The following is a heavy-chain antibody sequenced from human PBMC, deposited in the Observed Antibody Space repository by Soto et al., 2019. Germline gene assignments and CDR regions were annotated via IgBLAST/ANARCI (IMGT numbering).Heavy chain of an antibody. D-gene: IGHD6-6*01. Sequence: ETLSLTCAVYGGSFSGYYWSWIRQPPGKGLEWIGEINHSGSTNYNPSLKSRVTISVDTSKNQFSLKLSSVTAADTAVYYCARGKPQYSSSSRLDVWGKGTTVTVSS. CDR2: INHSGST. CDR3: ARGKPQYSSSSRLDV. V-gene: IGHV4-34*01. CDR1: GGSFSGYY. J-gene: IGHJ6*04.